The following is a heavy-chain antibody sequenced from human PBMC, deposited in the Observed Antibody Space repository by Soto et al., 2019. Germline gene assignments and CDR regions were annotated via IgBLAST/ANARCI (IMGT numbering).Heavy chain of an antibody. V-gene: IGHV3-33*01. J-gene: IGHJ6*02. CDR2: IWYDGSNK. Sequence: QVQLVESGGAVVQPGRSLRLSCTASGFTFSTYGMHWVRQAPGKGLEWVAVIWYDGSNKYYGDSVKGRFTISRDNSKNTLYLQLNSLRGEDTAVYYCARGNYHDCYGMDVWGQGTSVTVSS. CDR3: ARGNYHDCYGMDV. CDR1: GFTFSTYG. D-gene: IGHD1-7*01.